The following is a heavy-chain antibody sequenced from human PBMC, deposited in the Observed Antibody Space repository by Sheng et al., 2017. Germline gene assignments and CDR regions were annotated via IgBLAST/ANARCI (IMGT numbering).Heavy chain of an antibody. J-gene: IGHJ4*02. V-gene: IGHV3-74*01. CDR2: INTDGSDT. CDR3: AYEYSDSSGKFPTGAY. Sequence: EVQLVESGGGLVQPGGSLRLSCAASGFTFSRYWMHWVRQAPGKGPGVGSSRINTDGSDTRYADSVKGRFTISRDNAKNTLYLQMNSLRAEDTAVYYCAYEYSDSSGKFPTGAYWGQGTLVTVSS. CDR1: GFTFSRYW. D-gene: IGHD3-22*01.